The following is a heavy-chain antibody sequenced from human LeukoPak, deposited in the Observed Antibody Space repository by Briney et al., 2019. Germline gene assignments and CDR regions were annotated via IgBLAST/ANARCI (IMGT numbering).Heavy chain of an antibody. D-gene: IGHD3-10*01. CDR2: ISGSGGST. CDR1: GFTFNIYA. V-gene: IGHV3-23*01. CDR3: AKERGYYGSGNYYKDY. J-gene: IGHJ4*02. Sequence: GGCLRLSCAASGFTFNIYALNWVRQAPGKGLEWVSDISGSGGSTYYADSVQGRFTISRDNSKSALYLQMNILRAEDPDVYYCAKERGYYGSGNYYKDYWGQGTLVTVSS.